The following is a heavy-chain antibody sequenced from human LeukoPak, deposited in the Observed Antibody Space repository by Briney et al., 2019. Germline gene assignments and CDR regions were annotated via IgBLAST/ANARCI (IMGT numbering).Heavy chain of an antibody. V-gene: IGHV4-39*07. CDR2: IYYSGST. CDR3: ARAIYYYDSSGHFDY. Sequence: SETLSLTCTVSGGSISSSSYYWGWIRQPPGKGLEWIGSIYYSGSTNYNPSLKSRVTISVDTSKNQFSLKLSSVTAADTAVYYCARAIYYYDSSGHFDYWGQGTLVTVSS. CDR1: GGSISSSSYY. J-gene: IGHJ4*02. D-gene: IGHD3-22*01.